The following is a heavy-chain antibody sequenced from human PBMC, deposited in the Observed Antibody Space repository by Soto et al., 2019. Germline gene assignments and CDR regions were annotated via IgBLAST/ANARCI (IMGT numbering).Heavy chain of an antibody. J-gene: IGHJ3*02. CDR1: GFTFSHYG. D-gene: IGHD3-22*01. CDR2: ISYDGSNK. V-gene: IGHV3-30*19. Sequence: GGSLRLSCAASGFTFSHYGMHWVRQAPGKGLEWVAVISYDGSNKYYADSVKGRFTISRDNSKNTLYLQMNSLRAEDTAVYYCARDFDSSGPGDAFDIWGQGTMVTVSS. CDR3: ARDFDSSGPGDAFDI.